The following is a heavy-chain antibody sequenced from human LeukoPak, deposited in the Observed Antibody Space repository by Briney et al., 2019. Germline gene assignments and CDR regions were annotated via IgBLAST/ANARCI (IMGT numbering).Heavy chain of an antibody. CDR1: GGSFSGYY. Sequence: SETLSLTCAVFGGSFSGYYWSWICQPPRKGLEWIGEINHSGGNTNNTSPKSRVTISVDTSKKQFSLKLSSVTAADTAVYYCARGMCRRFGERYYYYYYMDDWGKGTMVTISS. J-gene: IGHJ6*03. CDR3: ARGMCRRFGERYYYYYYMDD. D-gene: IGHD3-10*01. V-gene: IGHV4-34*01. CDR2: INHSGGN.